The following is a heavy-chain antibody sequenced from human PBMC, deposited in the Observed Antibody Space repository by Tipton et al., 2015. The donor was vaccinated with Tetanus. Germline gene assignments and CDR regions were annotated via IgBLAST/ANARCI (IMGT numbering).Heavy chain of an antibody. CDR1: SGSMKDYY. CDR3: ARGVRYSGSSFHWFDT. CDR2: VSHNGRT. J-gene: IGHJ5*02. V-gene: IGHV4-59*01. D-gene: IGHD6-6*01. Sequence: LRLSCSVSSGSMKDYYWSWIRLPPGKGLEWVGYVSHNGRTNSNPSLQSRITISIDTSQNQFSLELTSVTAADTALYYCARGVRYSGSSFHWFDTWGQGTLVTVSS.